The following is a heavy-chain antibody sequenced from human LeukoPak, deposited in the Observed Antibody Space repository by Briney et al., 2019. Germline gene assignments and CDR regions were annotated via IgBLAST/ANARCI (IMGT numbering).Heavy chain of an antibody. CDR2: INAGNGST. CDR3: ARGSSGLFDY. Sequence: ASVKVSCKASGYTFTSYAMHWVRQAPGQRLEWMGWINAGNGSTKYSQKFQGRVTITRDTSASTAYMELSSLRSEDTAVYYCARGSSGLFDYWGQGTLVTVSS. V-gene: IGHV1-3*01. D-gene: IGHD6-19*01. CDR1: GYTFTSYA. J-gene: IGHJ4*02.